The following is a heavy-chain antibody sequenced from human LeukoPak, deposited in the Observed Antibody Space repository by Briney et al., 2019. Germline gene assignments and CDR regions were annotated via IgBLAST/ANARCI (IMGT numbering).Heavy chain of an antibody. J-gene: IGHJ6*02. CDR1: GGSISSYY. V-gene: IGHV4-39*07. CDR2: IYYSGST. Sequence: SETLSLTCTVSGGSISSYYWGWIRQPPGKGLEWIGSIYYSGSTYYNPSLKSRVTISVDTSKNQFSLKLSSVTAADTAVYYCARDIVVLVAATDGMDVWGQGTTVTVSS. CDR3: ARDIVVLVAATDGMDV. D-gene: IGHD2-15*01.